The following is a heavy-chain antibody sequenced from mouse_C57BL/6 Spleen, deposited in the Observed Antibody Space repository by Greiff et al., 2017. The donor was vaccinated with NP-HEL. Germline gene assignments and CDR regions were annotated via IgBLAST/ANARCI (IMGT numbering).Heavy chain of an antibody. CDR1: GFTFSSYA. CDR3: ARGGSNYVETWFAY. Sequence: EVMLVESGGGLVKPGGSLKLSCAASGFTFSSYAMSWVRQTPEKRLEWVATISDGGSYTYYPDNVKGRFTISRDNAKNNLYLQMSQLKSEDTAMYYCARGGSNYVETWFAYWGQGTLVTVSA. J-gene: IGHJ3*01. V-gene: IGHV5-4*03. D-gene: IGHD2-5*01. CDR2: ISDGGSYT.